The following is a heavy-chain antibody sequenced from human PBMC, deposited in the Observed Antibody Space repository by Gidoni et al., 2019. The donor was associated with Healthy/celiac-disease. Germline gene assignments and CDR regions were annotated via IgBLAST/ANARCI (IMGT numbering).Heavy chain of an antibody. J-gene: IGHJ4*02. CDR3: ARGLNNHS. CDR1: GGSFSGYY. V-gene: IGHV4-34*01. CDR2: INHSGST. Sequence: QVPLQQWGAGLLKPSETLSLTCAVYGGSFSGYYWSWIRQPPGKGLEWIGEINHSGSTNYNPSLKSRVTISVDTSKNQFSLKLSSGTAADTAVYYCARGLNNHSWGQGTLVTVSS.